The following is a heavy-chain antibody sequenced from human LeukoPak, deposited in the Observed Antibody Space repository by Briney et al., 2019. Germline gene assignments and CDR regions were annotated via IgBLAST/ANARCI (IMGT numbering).Heavy chain of an antibody. D-gene: IGHD3-10*01. Sequence: SSETLSLTCTVSGASIRSSSYYWGWIRQPPGRGLEWIVSIFYSGSTYYNPSIKSRVTISVDTSKNQFSLKLRSVTAADTAVYYCASTLTYYYGSGSYYIDCWGQGTLVTVSS. CDR1: GASIRSSSYY. J-gene: IGHJ4*02. V-gene: IGHV4-39*01. CDR2: IFYSGST. CDR3: ASTLTYYYGSGSYYIDC.